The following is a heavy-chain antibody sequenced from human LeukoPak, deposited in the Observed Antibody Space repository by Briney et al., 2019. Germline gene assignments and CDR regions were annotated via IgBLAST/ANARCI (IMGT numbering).Heavy chain of an antibody. V-gene: IGHV3-20*01. CDR1: GFTFDDYG. J-gene: IGHJ4*02. Sequence: GGSLRLSCAASGFTFDDYGMSWVRQAPGKGLEWVSGINWNGGSTGYADSVKGRFTISRDNAKNSLYLQMNSLRAEDTALYHCARDAGGRVAARPFDYWGQGTLVTVSS. D-gene: IGHD6-6*01. CDR3: ARDAGGRVAARPFDY. CDR2: INWNGGST.